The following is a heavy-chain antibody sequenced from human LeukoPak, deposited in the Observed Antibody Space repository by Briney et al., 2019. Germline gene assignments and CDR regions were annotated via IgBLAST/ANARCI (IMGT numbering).Heavy chain of an antibody. CDR2: VNPNSDAT. CDR1: GYTFGTYY. Sequence: ASVKVSCKASGYTFGTYYIHWVRQAPGQGLEWMGWVNPNSDATNYAQKFQGRVTMTRDTSISTAYMELSRLRSDDTAVYYCARGGSGSTGGSGSYYPKNYYYYYYMDVWGKGTTVTVSS. V-gene: IGHV1-2*02. J-gene: IGHJ6*03. CDR3: ARGGSGSTGGSGSYYPKNYYYYYYMDV. D-gene: IGHD3-10*01.